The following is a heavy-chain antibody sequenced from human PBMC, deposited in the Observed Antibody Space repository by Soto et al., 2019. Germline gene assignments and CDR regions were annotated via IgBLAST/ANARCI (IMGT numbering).Heavy chain of an antibody. D-gene: IGHD4-17*01. J-gene: IGHJ4*02. V-gene: IGHV3-7*03. Sequence: GGSLRLSCTASGFMFGSYWMAWVRHVPGKGLQWVANIKRDGSEKYYVDFVKGRFTISRDNADNSVFLDMNNLRVDDTATYYCARVRATDYEIDYWGQGALLTV. CDR1: GFMFGSYW. CDR3: ARVRATDYEIDY. CDR2: IKRDGSEK.